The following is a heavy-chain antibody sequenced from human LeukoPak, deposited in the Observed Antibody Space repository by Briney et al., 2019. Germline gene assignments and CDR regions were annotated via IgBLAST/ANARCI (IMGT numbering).Heavy chain of an antibody. CDR2: MNPNSGNT. D-gene: IGHD4-17*01. V-gene: IGHV1-8*01. J-gene: IGHJ4*02. CDR3: ARAHYGDYLPGGY. Sequence: ASVKVSCKASGYTFSSYGITWVRQAPGQGLEWMGWMNPNSGNTGYAQKFQGRVTMTRNTSISTAYMELSSLRSEDTAVYYCARAHYGDYLPGGYWGQGTLVTVSS. CDR1: GYTFSSYG.